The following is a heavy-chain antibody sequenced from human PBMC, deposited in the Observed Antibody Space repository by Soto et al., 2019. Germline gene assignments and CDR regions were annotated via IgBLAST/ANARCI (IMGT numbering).Heavy chain of an antibody. CDR3: ARVPGAYYYDSSGYRYGMDV. Sequence: SVKVSCKASGGTFSSYAISWVRQAPGQGLEWMGGIIPIFGTANYAQKFQGRVTITADESTSTAYMELSSLRSEDTAVYYCARVPGAYYYDSSGYRYGMDVWGQGTTVTVSS. J-gene: IGHJ6*02. CDR1: GGTFSSYA. V-gene: IGHV1-69*13. D-gene: IGHD3-22*01. CDR2: IIPIFGTA.